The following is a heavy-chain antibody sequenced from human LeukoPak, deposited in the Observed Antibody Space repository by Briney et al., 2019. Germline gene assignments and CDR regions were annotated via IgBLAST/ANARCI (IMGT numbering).Heavy chain of an antibody. V-gene: IGHV3-23*01. J-gene: IGHJ4*02. CDR1: GFTFSSYG. CDR2: ISGSGGNT. Sequence: GGSLRLSCAASGFTFSSYGMSWVRQAPGKGLGWVSVISGSGGNTDYAESVKGRFTISRHNSKNTLYLQMNSLRAQAQTGYYFAKYLGYDYVWGEGNFYDYWGQGTLVTVSS. D-gene: IGHD3-16*01. CDR3: AKYLGYDYVWGEGNFYDY.